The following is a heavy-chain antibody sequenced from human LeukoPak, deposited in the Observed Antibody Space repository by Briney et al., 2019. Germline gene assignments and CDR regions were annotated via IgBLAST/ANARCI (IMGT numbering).Heavy chain of an antibody. J-gene: IGHJ4*02. CDR3: GRKAGDCGGGSCYSIDY. CDR2: IIPIFGTA. Sequence: SVKVSCKAFGGSFSSEAISWVRQAPGQGLEWMGGIIPIFGTANYAQKFRGRVTITTDESTGTAYMEVSSLRSEDTAVYYCGRKAGDCGGGSCYSIDYWGQGTLVTVSS. CDR1: GGSFSSEA. V-gene: IGHV1-69*05. D-gene: IGHD2-15*01.